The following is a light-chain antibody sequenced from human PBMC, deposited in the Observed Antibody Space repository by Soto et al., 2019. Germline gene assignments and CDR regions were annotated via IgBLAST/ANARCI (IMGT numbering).Light chain of an antibody. CDR3: AAWGDSLNTWV. CDR1: SSNIGSNA. J-gene: IGLJ3*02. CDR2: SDD. Sequence: QSVLTQPPSASGTPGQRVTISCSASSSNIGSNAVSWYQHFPGTAPKVLIYSDDQRPSGVPDRFSGSKSGTSASLAISGLRAEDEADYFCAAWGDSLNTWVFGGGTKLTVL. V-gene: IGLV1-44*01.